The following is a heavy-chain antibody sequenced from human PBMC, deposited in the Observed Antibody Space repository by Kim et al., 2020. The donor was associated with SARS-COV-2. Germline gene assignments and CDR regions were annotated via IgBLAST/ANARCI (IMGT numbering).Heavy chain of an antibody. CDR3: ARGRRSLELGASILAYYFDY. J-gene: IGHJ4*02. CDR2: MNPNSGNT. CDR1: GYTFTSYD. D-gene: IGHD1-7*01. Sequence: ASVKVSCKASGYTFTSYDINWVRQATGQGLEWMGWMNPNSGNTGYAQKFQGRVTMTRNTSISTAYMELSSLRSEDTAVYYCARGRRSLELGASILAYYFDYWGQGTLVTVSS. V-gene: IGHV1-8*01.